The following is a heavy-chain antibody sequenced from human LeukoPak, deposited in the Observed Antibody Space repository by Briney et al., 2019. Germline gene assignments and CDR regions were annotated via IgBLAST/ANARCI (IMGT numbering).Heavy chain of an antibody. CDR3: ARGPIAAAVNWFDP. Sequence: GASVKVSCKASGYTFTSYDINWVRQATGQGLEWMGWMNPNSGNTGYAQKFQGRVTMTRNTSISTAYMELSSLRSEDTAVYYCARGPIAAAVNWFDPWGQGTLVTVSS. J-gene: IGHJ5*02. CDR1: GYTFTSYD. V-gene: IGHV1-8*01. D-gene: IGHD6-13*01. CDR2: MNPNSGNT.